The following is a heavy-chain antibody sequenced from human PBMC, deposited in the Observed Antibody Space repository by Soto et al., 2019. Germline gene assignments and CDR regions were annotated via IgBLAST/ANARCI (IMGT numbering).Heavy chain of an antibody. J-gene: IGHJ4*02. CDR1: GGSISSYY. Sequence: SETLSLTCTVSGGSISSYYWNWIRQPAGKGLEWIGRIYSSGITNYNPSLKSRVTMSVDTSKNQFTLKLSSVTAADTGVYLCARYFMVPVDFFDYWGQGTPVTVSS. CDR3: ARYFMVPVDFFDY. D-gene: IGHD3-10*01. V-gene: IGHV4-4*07. CDR2: IYSSGIT.